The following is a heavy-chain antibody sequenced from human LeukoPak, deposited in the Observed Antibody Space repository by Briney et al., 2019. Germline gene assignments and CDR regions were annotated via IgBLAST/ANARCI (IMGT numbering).Heavy chain of an antibody. Sequence: ASVKVSCKASGYTFTGYFMHWVRQAPGQGLKWMGWINPNNGGTTYAQRFQGRVTMTTDTSATTAYMELSRLRSDDTAVYYCARDPASSGSYYDYWGQGTLVSVSS. CDR3: ARDPASSGSYYDY. V-gene: IGHV1-2*02. D-gene: IGHD1-26*01. J-gene: IGHJ4*02. CDR2: INPNNGGT. CDR1: GYTFTGYF.